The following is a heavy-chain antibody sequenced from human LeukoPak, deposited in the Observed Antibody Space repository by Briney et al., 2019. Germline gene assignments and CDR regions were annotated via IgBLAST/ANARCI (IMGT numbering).Heavy chain of an antibody. Sequence: PSETLSLTCTVSGGSISSYYWSWIRQPPGKGLEWIGYIYYSGSTNYNPSLKSRVTISVDTSKNQFSLKLSSVTAADTAVYYCARAQYDFWSGYGVDYWGQGTLVTVSS. CDR2: IYYSGST. CDR3: ARAQYDFWSGYGVDY. J-gene: IGHJ4*02. CDR1: GGSISSYY. V-gene: IGHV4-59*01. D-gene: IGHD3-3*01.